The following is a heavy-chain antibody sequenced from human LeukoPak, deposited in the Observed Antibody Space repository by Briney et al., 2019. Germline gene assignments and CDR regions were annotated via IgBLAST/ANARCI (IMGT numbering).Heavy chain of an antibody. J-gene: IGHJ4*02. D-gene: IGHD5-24*01. CDR3: ARDGYRYACFDY. CDR2: INWNGGST. V-gene: IGHV3-20*01. CDR1: GFTFDDYG. Sequence: GGSLRLSCAASGFTFDDYGMSWVRQAPGKGLEWVSGINWNGGSTGYADSVKGRFTISRDNAKNSLYLQMNSLRAEDTALYHCARDGYRYACFDYWGQGTLVTVSS.